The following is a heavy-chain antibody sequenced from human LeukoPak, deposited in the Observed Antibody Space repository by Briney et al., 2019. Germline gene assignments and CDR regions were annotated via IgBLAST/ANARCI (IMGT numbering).Heavy chain of an antibody. CDR2: IYYSGST. J-gene: IGHJ4*02. V-gene: IGHV4-59*01. Sequence: SETLSLTCTVSGGSISSYYWSWIRQPPGKGLEWIRYIYYSGSTKYSPSLKSRVTISVDTSKNQFSLKLSSVTAADTAVYYCARDGDGSGWSDYWGQGTLVTVSS. D-gene: IGHD6-19*01. CDR3: ARDGDGSGWSDY. CDR1: GGSISSYY.